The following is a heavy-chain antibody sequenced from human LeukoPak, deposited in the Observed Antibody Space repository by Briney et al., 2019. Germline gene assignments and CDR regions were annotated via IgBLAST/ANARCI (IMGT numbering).Heavy chain of an antibody. CDR2: ISYDGSNK. Sequence: GGSLRLSCAASGFTFSTYAMHWVRQAPGKGLEWLAAISYDGSNKYYEDSVKGRFTLSRDNSRNTLYLQMNSLRGEDTAVYYCAKDRVYSSSWYGGLDYWGQGTLVTVSS. J-gene: IGHJ4*02. V-gene: IGHV3-30*04. CDR3: AKDRVYSSSWYGGLDY. CDR1: GFTFSTYA. D-gene: IGHD6-13*01.